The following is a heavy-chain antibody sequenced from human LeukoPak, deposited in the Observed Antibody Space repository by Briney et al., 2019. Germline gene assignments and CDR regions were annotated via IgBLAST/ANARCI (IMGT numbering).Heavy chain of an antibody. V-gene: IGHV3-72*01. Sequence: GGSLRLSCVASGFTFSDHYMDWVRQAPGKGLEWVGRTRNKAKSYTTEYAASVKGRFTISRDDSKNSLYLQMNSLKTEDTAVYYCARERDYYYGMDVWGQGTTVTVSS. CDR3: ARERDYYYGMDV. CDR1: GFTFSDHY. J-gene: IGHJ6*02. CDR2: TRNKAKSYTT.